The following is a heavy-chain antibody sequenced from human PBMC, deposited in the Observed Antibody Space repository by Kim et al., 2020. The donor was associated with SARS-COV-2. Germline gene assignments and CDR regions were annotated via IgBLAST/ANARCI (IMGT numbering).Heavy chain of an antibody. CDR1: GINFSYYY. CDR2: ISSSGSYT. J-gene: IGHJ4*02. V-gene: IGHV3-11*05. D-gene: IGHD6-13*01. CDR3: VRVAVGASSWYYFDS. Sequence: GGSLRLSCAASGINFSYYYMSWIRQAPGKGLEWVSYISSSGSYTKYADSLKGRFTITRDNAENSLYLEMNSLRPEDTAVYYCVRVAVGASSWYYFDSWGRRTLVTVSS.